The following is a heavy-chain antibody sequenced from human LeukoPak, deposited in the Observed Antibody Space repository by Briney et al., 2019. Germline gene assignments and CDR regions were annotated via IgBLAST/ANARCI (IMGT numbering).Heavy chain of an antibody. V-gene: IGHV4-31*03. CDR1: GVSISSGGYY. CDR3: ARGQRGYCSSTSCHNWFDP. D-gene: IGHD2-2*01. CDR2: IYYSGST. J-gene: IGHJ5*02. Sequence: SQTLSLTCTVSGVSISSGGYYWSWIRQHPGKGLEWIGYIYYSGSTYYNPSLKSRVTISVDTSKNQFSLKLSSVTAADTAVYYCARGQRGYCSSTSCHNWFDPWGQGTLVTVSS.